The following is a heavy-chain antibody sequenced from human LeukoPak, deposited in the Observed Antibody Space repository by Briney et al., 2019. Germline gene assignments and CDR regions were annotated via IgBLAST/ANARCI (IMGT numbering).Heavy chain of an antibody. CDR3: ARVHYDILTGYIL. Sequence: ASVKVSCKASGYTFTGYYMHWVRQAPGQGLEWMGWINPNSGGTNYAQKFQGRVTMTRDTSISTAYMELSRLRSDDTAVYYCARVHYDILTGYILWGQGTLVTVSS. V-gene: IGHV1-2*02. J-gene: IGHJ4*02. CDR2: INPNSGGT. CDR1: GYTFTGYY. D-gene: IGHD3-9*01.